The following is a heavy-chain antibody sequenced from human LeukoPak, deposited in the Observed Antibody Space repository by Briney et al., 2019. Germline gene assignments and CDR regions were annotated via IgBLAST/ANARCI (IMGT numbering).Heavy chain of an antibody. J-gene: IGHJ4*02. Sequence: PSETLSLTCAVYGGSFSGYYWSWIRQPPGKGLEWIGEINHSGSTNYNPSLKSRVTISVDTSKNQFSLKLSSVTAADTAVYYCARSWGYCSSTSCYSPVDYWGQGTLVTVSS. D-gene: IGHD2-2*01. CDR2: INHSGST. V-gene: IGHV4-34*01. CDR3: ARSWGYCSSTSCYSPVDY. CDR1: GGSFSGYY.